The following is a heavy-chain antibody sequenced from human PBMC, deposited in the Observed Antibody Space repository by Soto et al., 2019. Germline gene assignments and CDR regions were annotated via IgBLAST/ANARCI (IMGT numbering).Heavy chain of an antibody. CDR2: IVVGSGNT. J-gene: IGHJ5*02. V-gene: IGHV1-58*01. CDR1: GFTFISSA. CDR3: AADRDTAKNWFDP. D-gene: IGHD5-18*01. Sequence: ASVKVSCKPSGFTFISSALQWVRQARGQRLEWIGWIVVGSGNTNYAQKIQERVTNNKDMSTSTAYMELSSLRSFDTAVYYCAADRDTAKNWFDPWGQGTLVTVSS.